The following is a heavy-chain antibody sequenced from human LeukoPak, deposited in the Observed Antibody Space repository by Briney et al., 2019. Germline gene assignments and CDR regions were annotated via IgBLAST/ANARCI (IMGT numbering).Heavy chain of an antibody. Sequence: GGSLRLSCAASGFTFSSYAMSWVRQAPGKGLEWVGRIKSKTDGGTTDYAAPVKGRFTISRDDSKNTLYLQMNSLKTEDTAVYYCTTRGIAAAGLAEYFQHWGQGTLVTVSS. CDR2: IKSKTDGGTT. CDR1: GFTFSSYA. D-gene: IGHD6-13*01. J-gene: IGHJ1*01. V-gene: IGHV3-15*01. CDR3: TTRGIAAAGLAEYFQH.